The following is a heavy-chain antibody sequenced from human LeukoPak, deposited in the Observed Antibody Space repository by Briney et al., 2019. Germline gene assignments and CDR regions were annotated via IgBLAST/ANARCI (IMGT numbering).Heavy chain of an antibody. CDR2: IYYSGST. CDR3: AGQQPLYCSGGSCYGLSWYFDL. Sequence: PSETLSLTCSVSGGSISNYYWSWNRQPPGKGLEWIGHIYYSGSTNYNPSLKSRVTISVDTSKNQFSLKLSSVTAADTAVYYCAGQQPLYCSGGSCYGLSWYFDLWGRGTLVTVSS. CDR1: GGSISNYY. V-gene: IGHV4-59*08. D-gene: IGHD2-15*01. J-gene: IGHJ2*01.